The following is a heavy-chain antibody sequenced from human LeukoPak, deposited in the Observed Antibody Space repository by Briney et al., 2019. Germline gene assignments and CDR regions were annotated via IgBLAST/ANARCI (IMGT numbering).Heavy chain of an antibody. Sequence: QAGGSLRLSCAASGFTFSSYAMSWVRQAPGKGLEWVSVIYSGGSTYYADSVKGRFTISRDNSKDTLYLQMNNLRAEDTAVYYCLRLIIARTPYYFDFWGQGTLVTVSS. J-gene: IGHJ4*02. CDR1: GFTFSSYA. CDR2: IYSGGST. CDR3: LRLIIARTPYYFDF. V-gene: IGHV3-23*03. D-gene: IGHD2/OR15-2a*01.